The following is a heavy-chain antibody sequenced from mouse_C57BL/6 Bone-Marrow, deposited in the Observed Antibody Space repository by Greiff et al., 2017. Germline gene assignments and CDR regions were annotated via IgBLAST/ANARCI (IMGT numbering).Heavy chain of an antibody. D-gene: IGHD1-1*02. J-gene: IGHJ2*01. CDR1: GYTFTDYE. V-gene: IGHV1-15*01. Sequence: VQRVESGAELVRPGASVTLSCKASGYTFTDYEMHWVKQTPVHGLEWIGAIDPETGGTAYNQKFKGKAILTADKSSSTAYMELRSLTSEDSAVYYSCGPYYFDYWGQGTTLTVSS. CDR2: IDPETGGT. CDR3: CGPYYFDY.